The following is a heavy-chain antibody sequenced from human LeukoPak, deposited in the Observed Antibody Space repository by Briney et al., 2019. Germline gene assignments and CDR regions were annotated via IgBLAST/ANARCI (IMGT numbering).Heavy chain of an antibody. V-gene: IGHV1-69*13. J-gene: IGHJ4*02. CDR1: GGTFSSYA. CDR2: IIPIFGTA. Sequence: SVKVSCKASGGTFSSYAISWVRQAPGQGLEWMGGIIPIFGTANYAQKFQGRVTITADESTSTAYMELSSLRAEDTAVYYCAKDRGSSGSYYTFDYWGQGTLVTVSS. D-gene: IGHD3-10*01. CDR3: AKDRGSSGSYYTFDY.